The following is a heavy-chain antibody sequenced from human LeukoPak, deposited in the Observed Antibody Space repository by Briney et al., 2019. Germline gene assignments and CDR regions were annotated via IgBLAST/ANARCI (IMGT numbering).Heavy chain of an antibody. CDR2: IYYSGST. D-gene: IGHD6-19*01. J-gene: IGHJ4*02. CDR3: ARNPSSGWFAY. Sequence: PSQTLSLTCTVSGGSISSGGYYWSWIRQHPGKGLEWIGYIYYSGSTNYNPSLKSRVTISVDTSKNQFSLKLYSVTAADTAVYYCARNPSSGWFAYWGQGTLVTVSS. V-gene: IGHV4-31*03. CDR1: GGSISSGGYY.